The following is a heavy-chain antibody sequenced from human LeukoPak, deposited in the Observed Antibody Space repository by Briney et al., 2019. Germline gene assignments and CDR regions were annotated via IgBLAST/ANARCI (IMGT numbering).Heavy chain of an antibody. CDR2: ISNSGST. J-gene: IGHJ3*02. V-gene: IGHV4-59*12. CDR3: ARDTYYDILTGYYPRDGFDI. D-gene: IGHD3-9*01. Sequence: SETLSLTCIVSGGSISSYFWSWIRQPPGKGLEWIGYISNSGSTNYNPSLKSRVTISADTSKNQFSLKLSSVTAADTAVYYCARDTYYDILTGYYPRDGFDIWGQGTMVTVSS. CDR1: GGSISSYF.